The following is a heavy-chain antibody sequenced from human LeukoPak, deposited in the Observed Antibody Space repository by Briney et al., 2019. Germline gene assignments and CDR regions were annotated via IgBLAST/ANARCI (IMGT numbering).Heavy chain of an antibody. CDR1: GGSFSGYY. V-gene: IGHV4-34*01. D-gene: IGHD6-6*01. J-gene: IGHJ4*02. Sequence: PSETLSLTCAVYGGSFSGYYWSWIRQPPGKGLEWIGEINHSGSTNYNPSLKSRVTISVDTSKNQFSLKLSSVTAADTAVYYCARGGPRIAARPIDYWGQGTLVTVPS. CDR2: INHSGST. CDR3: ARGGPRIAARPIDY.